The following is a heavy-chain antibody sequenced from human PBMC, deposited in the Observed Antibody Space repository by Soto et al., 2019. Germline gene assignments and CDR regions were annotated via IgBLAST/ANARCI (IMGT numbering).Heavy chain of an antibody. CDR1: GFTFADYA. V-gene: IGHV3-49*04. D-gene: IGHD2-21*01. CDR2: IRNKADGERT. CDR3: TFWETYSHFDY. J-gene: IGHJ4*02. Sequence: PGGSLRLSCTTSGFTFADYAFTWVRQAPGKGLEWVASIRNKADGERTEYAASVKGRFSMSRDDSKSIAYLQMTRLKTEDTSLYYCTFWETYSHFDYWGQGTLVTVSS.